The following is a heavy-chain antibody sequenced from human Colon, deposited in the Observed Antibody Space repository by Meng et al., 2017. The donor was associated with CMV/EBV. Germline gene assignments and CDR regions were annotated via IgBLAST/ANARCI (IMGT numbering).Heavy chain of an antibody. CDR3: DTAVLVPASNIDF. Sequence: CGFSVSNAWMSWVRQAPGKGLELVGRIKKKKDGKTIEYAAPVKDRFIISKDDSKNTLYLQMNSLRTENTAVYYCDTAVLVPASNIDFWGQGTLVTVSS. CDR2: IKKKKDGKTI. CDR1: GFSVSNAW. J-gene: IGHJ4*02. V-gene: IGHV3-15*01. D-gene: IGHD2-2*01.